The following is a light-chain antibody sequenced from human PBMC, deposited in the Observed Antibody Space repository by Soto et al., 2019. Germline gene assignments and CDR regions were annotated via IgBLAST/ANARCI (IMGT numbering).Light chain of an antibody. CDR2: EGS. V-gene: IGLV2-23*01. CDR3: CSYADSSTYV. Sequence: ALTQPASVSGSPGQSITISCTGTSSDVGYYNVVSWYQQHPGKAPKLMIYEGSKRPSGVSNRFSGSKSGNTASLTISGLQAEDEADYYCCSYADSSTYVFGTGTKLTVL. J-gene: IGLJ1*01. CDR1: SSDVGYYNV.